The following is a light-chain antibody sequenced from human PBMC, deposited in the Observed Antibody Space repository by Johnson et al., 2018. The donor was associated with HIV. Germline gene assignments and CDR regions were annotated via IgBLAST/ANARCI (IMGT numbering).Light chain of an antibody. CDR3: GTWAISVRAWFYV. CDR2: DNN. J-gene: IGLJ1*01. CDR1: TSNIGNIF. V-gene: IGLV1-51*01. Sequence: QSVLTQPPSVSAAPGQKVSISCSGNTSNIGNIFVSWYQHLPGTAPKILIYDNNKRPSGIPDRFSGSKSGTSATLGITGLQTGEEADYYGGTWAISVRAWFYVCGTGTTVTVL.